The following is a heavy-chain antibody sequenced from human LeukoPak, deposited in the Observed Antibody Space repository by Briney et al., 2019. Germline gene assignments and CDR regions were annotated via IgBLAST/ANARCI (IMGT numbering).Heavy chain of an antibody. J-gene: IGHJ4*02. CDR3: ARDSTYSSSGLDY. Sequence: SEILSLTCTVSGGSISSYYWSWIRQPPGKGLEWIGYIYYSGSTNYNPSLKSRVTISVDTSKNQFSLKLSSVTAADTAVYYCARDSTYSSSGLDYWGQGTLVTVSS. D-gene: IGHD6-6*01. CDR1: GGSISSYY. CDR2: IYYSGST. V-gene: IGHV4-59*01.